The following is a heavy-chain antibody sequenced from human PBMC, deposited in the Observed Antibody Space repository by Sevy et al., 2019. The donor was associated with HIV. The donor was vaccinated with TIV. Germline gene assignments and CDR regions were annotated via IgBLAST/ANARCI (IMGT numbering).Heavy chain of an antibody. V-gene: IGHV4-59*01. CDR1: GGSISSYY. Sequence: SETLSLTCTVSGGSISSYYWSWIRQPPGKGLEWIGYIYYSGSTNYNPSLKSRVTISVDTSKNQFSLKLSSVTAADTAVYYCARYPVRYSGYDWHEGDAFDIWGQGTMVTVSS. CDR2: IYYSGST. D-gene: IGHD5-12*01. CDR3: ARYPVRYSGYDWHEGDAFDI. J-gene: IGHJ3*02.